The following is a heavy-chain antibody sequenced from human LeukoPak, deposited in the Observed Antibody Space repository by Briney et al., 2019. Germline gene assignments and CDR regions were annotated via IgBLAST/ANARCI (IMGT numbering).Heavy chain of an antibody. Sequence: GGSLRLSCAASGFTFSSYAMHWVRQAPGKGLEYVSAISSNGGSTYANSVKGRFTISRDNSKNTLYLQMGSLRAEDVAVYYCARDALVATAYYYYYYMDVWGKGTTVTVSS. CDR1: GFTFSSYA. CDR3: ARDALVATAYYYYYYMDV. J-gene: IGHJ6*03. V-gene: IGHV3-64*01. CDR2: ISSNGGST. D-gene: IGHD5-12*01.